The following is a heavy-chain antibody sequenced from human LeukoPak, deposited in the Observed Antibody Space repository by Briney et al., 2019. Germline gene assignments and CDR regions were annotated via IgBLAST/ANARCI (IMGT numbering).Heavy chain of an antibody. J-gene: IGHJ4*02. V-gene: IGHV1-8*01. CDR2: MNPNSGNT. CDR1: GYTFPSYD. Sequence: ASVKVSCKASGYTFPSYDINWVRQAAGQGLEWMGWMNPNSGNTAYAQRFQGRVTMTRDTSINTAYMELTSLRSEDTAIYYCARLYGYTSADWGQGTLVTVSS. CDR3: ARLYGYTSAD. D-gene: IGHD2-2*02.